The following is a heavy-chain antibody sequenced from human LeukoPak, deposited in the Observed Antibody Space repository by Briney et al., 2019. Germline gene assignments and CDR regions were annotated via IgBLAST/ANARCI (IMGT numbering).Heavy chain of an antibody. D-gene: IGHD1-20*01. Sequence: KPGGSLRLSCAASGFTFSSYSMNWVRQAPGKWLEWVSSISSSSSYIYYADSVKGRFTISRDNAKNSLYLQMNSLRAEDTAVYYCARVRGITVTGAFDIWGRGTMVTVSS. CDR2: ISSSSSYI. CDR1: GFTFSSYS. CDR3: ARVRGITVTGAFDI. J-gene: IGHJ3*02. V-gene: IGHV3-21*01.